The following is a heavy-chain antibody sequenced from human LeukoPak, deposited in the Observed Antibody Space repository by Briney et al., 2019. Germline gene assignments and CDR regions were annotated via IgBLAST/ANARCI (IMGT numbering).Heavy chain of an antibody. Sequence: ASVKVSCKDSGYTLTGYYMQWVGQAPGQGLEWMGGINPNSGGTNYAQNFQGRVTMTRDTSISTAYMELRGLISDDTAVYYCARVYGSGSPWMDFDPWGQGTLVTVSS. CDR1: GYTLTGYY. V-gene: IGHV1-2*02. CDR3: ARVYGSGSPWMDFDP. CDR2: INPNSGGT. D-gene: IGHD3-10*01. J-gene: IGHJ5*02.